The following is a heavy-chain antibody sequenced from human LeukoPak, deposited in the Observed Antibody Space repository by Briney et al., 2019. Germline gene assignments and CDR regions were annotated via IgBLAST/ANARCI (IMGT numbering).Heavy chain of an antibody. V-gene: IGHV3-30*18. CDR1: GFTFSSYG. CDR3: AKDLGTGYYYGMDV. J-gene: IGHJ6*02. CDR2: ISYDGSNK. Sequence: GMSLRLSCAASGFTFSSYGMHWVRQAPGKGLEWVAVISYDGSNKYYADSVKGRFTISRDNSKNTLYLQMNSLRAEDTAVYYCAKDLGTGYYYGMDVWGQGTTVTVSS.